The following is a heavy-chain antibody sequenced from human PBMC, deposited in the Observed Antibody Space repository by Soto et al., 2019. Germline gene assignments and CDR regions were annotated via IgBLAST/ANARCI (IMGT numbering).Heavy chain of an antibody. CDR3: ARVGVAGTRGLDY. Sequence: QVQLVQSGAEVKKPGSSVKVSCKASGGTFSSYAISWVRQAPGQGLEWMGGIIPIFGTANYAQKFQGRVTITADEYTRTAYLELGSLRSEDTAVQYCARVGVAGTRGLDYWGQGTLVTVSA. V-gene: IGHV1-69*12. CDR2: IIPIFGTA. J-gene: IGHJ4*02. CDR1: GGTFSSYA. D-gene: IGHD6-13*01.